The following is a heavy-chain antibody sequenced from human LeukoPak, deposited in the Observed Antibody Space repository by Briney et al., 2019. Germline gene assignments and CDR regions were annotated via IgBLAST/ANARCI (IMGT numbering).Heavy chain of an antibody. CDR1: GGSFSGYY. Sequence: PSETLSLTCAVYGGSFSGYYWSWIRQPPGKWLEWIGEINHSGSTNYNPSLKSRVTISVDTSKNQFSLKLSSVTAADTAVYYCAGIAVAASSPAFDIWGQGTMVTVSS. V-gene: IGHV4-34*01. CDR3: AGIAVAASSPAFDI. CDR2: INHSGST. D-gene: IGHD6-19*01. J-gene: IGHJ3*02.